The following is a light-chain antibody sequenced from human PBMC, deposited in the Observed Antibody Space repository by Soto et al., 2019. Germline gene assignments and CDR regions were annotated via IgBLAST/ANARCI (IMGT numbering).Light chain of an antibody. CDR2: GTS. J-gene: IGKJ5*01. CDR3: QQRSNWPPVT. Sequence: EIVLTQSPGTLSLSPGERATLSCRASQSVRSNCLAWYQHKPGQAPRLLIYGTSSRATDIPDRFTGSGSGTDFTLTISSLESEDFAVYYCQQRSNWPPVTFGQGTRLEIK. V-gene: IGKV3D-20*02. CDR1: QSVRSNC.